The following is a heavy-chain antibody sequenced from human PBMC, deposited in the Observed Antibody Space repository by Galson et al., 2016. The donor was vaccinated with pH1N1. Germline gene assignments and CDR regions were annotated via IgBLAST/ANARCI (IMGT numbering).Heavy chain of an antibody. V-gene: IGHV3-64*01. CDR2: INNLGGST. D-gene: IGHD3-22*01. CDR3: AREDYYDSSGFGY. CDR1: GFTFRTYA. J-gene: IGHJ4*02. Sequence: SLRLSCAASGFTFRTYAMHWVRQAPGKGLEYVSGINNLGGSTYYANSVKGRFTISRDNAKNTLYLQMGSLRPEDMAVYYSAREDYYDSSGFGYWGQGTLVTVSS.